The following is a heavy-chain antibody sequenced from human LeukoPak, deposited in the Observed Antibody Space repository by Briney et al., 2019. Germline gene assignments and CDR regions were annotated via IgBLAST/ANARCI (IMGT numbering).Heavy chain of an antibody. D-gene: IGHD3-10*01. CDR3: ARSPSPSMVRDNWFDP. CDR2: ISAYNGNT. V-gene: IGHV1-18*01. Sequence: ASVKVSCKASGYTFTSYGISWVRQAPGQGLEWMGWISAYNGNTNYAQKLQGRVTMTTDTSTSTAYIELRSLRSDDTAVYYCARSPSPSMVRDNWFDPWGQGTLVTVSS. J-gene: IGHJ5*02. CDR1: GYTFTSYG.